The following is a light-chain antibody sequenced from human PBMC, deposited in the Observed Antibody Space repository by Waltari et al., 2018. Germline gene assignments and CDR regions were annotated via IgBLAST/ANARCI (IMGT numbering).Light chain of an antibody. CDR3: QQYNNWPRGT. Sequence: DIVMTQSPATLSVSPGERATLSCRASQSVSSNLAWYQQKPGQAPRLLIYGASTRATGNPARFSGSGSGTEFTLTISSLQSEDFAVYYCQQYNNWPRGTFGQGTRLEIK. CDR2: GAS. J-gene: IGKJ5*01. V-gene: IGKV3-15*01. CDR1: QSVSSN.